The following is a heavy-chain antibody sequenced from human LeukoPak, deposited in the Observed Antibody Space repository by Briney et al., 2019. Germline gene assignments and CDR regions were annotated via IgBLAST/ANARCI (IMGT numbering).Heavy chain of an antibody. CDR1: GFTFSTYA. V-gene: IGHV3-23*01. CDR3: AKHTLLRGYSYGFDY. CDR2: ISGSGGLT. Sequence: GGSLRLSCAASGFTFSTYAXSWVRQAPXXXXEWVSXISGSGGLTFYADSVEGRFTISRDNSKNTLYLQMNSLRAEDTAVYYCAKHTLLRGYSYGFDYWGQGTLVTVSS. J-gene: IGHJ4*02. D-gene: IGHD5-18*01.